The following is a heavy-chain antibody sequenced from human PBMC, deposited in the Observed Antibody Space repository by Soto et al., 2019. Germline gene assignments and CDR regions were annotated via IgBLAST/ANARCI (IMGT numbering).Heavy chain of an antibody. CDR3: ARDHPETYYSWWFDP. V-gene: IGHV1-18*04. D-gene: IGHD4-4*01. Sequence: QVQLVQSGAEVKKPGASVKVSCKASGYTFTSYGISWVRQAPGQGLEWMGWISAYNGNTNYAQKLQGRVTMTTDTSTCTAYMELRSLRSDDTAVYYCARDHPETYYSWWFDPWGQGTLVTVSS. J-gene: IGHJ5*02. CDR1: GYTFTSYG. CDR2: ISAYNGNT.